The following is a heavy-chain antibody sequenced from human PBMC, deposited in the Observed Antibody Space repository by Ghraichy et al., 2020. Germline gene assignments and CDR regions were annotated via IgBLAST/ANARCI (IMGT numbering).Heavy chain of an antibody. J-gene: IGHJ4*02. Sequence: SETLSLTCTVSGGSISSYYWSWIRQPPGKGLEWIGYIYYSGSTNYNPSLKSRVTISVDTSKNQFSLKLSSVTAADTAVYYCARVSPGGNPGVTPWGPLDYWGQGTLVTVSS. CDR1: GGSISSYY. V-gene: IGHV4-59*01. CDR2: IYYSGST. CDR3: ARVSPGGNPGVTPWGPLDY. D-gene: IGHD4-23*01.